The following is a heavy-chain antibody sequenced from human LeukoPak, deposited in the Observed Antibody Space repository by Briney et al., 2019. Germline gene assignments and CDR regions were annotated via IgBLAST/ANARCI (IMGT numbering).Heavy chain of an antibody. J-gene: IGHJ4*02. CDR3: AKESGKFDY. V-gene: IGHV3-43*02. CDR1: GLPIADLA. CDR2: ISGDGVST. Sequence: GGSLRLSCVASGLPIADLAMHWVRQAPGKGLEWVSLISGDGVSTFYTDSVRGRFSISRDNTKNSLYLEMNSLRTEDTAMYYCAKESGKFDYWGQGTLVAVSS.